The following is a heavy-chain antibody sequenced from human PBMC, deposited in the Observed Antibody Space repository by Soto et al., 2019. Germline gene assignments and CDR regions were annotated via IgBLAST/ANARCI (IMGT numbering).Heavy chain of an antibody. D-gene: IGHD2-21*02. CDR2: ISGSGGST. Sequence: PGGSLRLSCAASGFPFSSYAMSWVRQSPGKGLEWVSSISGSGGSTYYADSVKGRFTISRDNSKNTLYLQMNSLRAEDTAVYYCAKEKGLCLLLFQGHAAPDIWGHGTLVTIFS. J-gene: IGHJ4*03. V-gene: IGHV3-23*01. CDR3: AKEKGLCLLLFQGHAAPDI. CDR1: GFPFSSYA.